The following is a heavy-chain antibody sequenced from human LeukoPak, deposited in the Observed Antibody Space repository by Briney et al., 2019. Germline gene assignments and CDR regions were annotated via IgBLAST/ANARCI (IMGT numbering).Heavy chain of an antibody. V-gene: IGHV1-58*02. D-gene: IGHD2-15*01. J-gene: IGHJ4*02. CDR3: AAGWVCSGGSCYYYFDY. Sequence: SEKVSCKASGLTFTSSAMQWVRQARGQRLEWIGWIVVGSGNTNYAQKFQERVTITRDMSTSTAYMELSSLRSEDTAVYYCAAGWVCSGGSCYYYFDYWGQGTLVTVSS. CDR1: GLTFTSSA. CDR2: IVVGSGNT.